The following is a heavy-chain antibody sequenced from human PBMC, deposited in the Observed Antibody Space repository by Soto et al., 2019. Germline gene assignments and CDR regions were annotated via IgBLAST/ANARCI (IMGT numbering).Heavy chain of an antibody. CDR3: TTYDHILGSDRYRWAY. D-gene: IGHD3-16*02. Sequence: EVQLVESGGGFVKPGGSLRLSCAASGFTFSNAWMSWVRQAPGKGLEWVARIKSKIDGGTTDHAAPVKGRFTISRDDSKNTLYLQENRLETEDTAVYYCTTYDHILGSDRYRWAYWGQGALVTVSS. J-gene: IGHJ1*01. CDR1: GFTFSNAW. CDR2: IKSKIDGGTT. V-gene: IGHV3-15*01.